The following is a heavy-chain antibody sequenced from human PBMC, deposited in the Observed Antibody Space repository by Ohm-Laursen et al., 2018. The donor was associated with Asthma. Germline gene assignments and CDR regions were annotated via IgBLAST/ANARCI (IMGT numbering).Heavy chain of an antibody. D-gene: IGHD2-15*01. Sequence: SLRLSCTASGYTFSSYSMNWVRQAPGKGLEWVSYISSSSSTIYYADSVKGRFTISRDNPRNTLYLQMNSLRAEDTAVYYCAKDSSEVVAADEYWGQGTLVTVSS. J-gene: IGHJ4*02. V-gene: IGHV3-48*01. CDR1: GYTFSSYS. CDR3: AKDSSEVVAADEY. CDR2: ISSSSSTI.